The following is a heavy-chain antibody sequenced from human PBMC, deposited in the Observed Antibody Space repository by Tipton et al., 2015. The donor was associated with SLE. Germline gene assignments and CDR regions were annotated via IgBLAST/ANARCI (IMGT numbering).Heavy chain of an antibody. CDR3: AKDYNYDYPDYN. J-gene: IGHJ4*02. CDR2: IYHTGTT. D-gene: IGHD4-17*01. CDR1: GFSISSGFN. Sequence: TLSLTCSVSGFSISSGFNWGWIRQPPGKGLEWIGIIYHTGTTNYNPSLQRRVAMSVDTSKNQFSLKLNSVTAADTAVYYCAKDYNYDYPDYNWGQGTLVIVSS. V-gene: IGHV4-38-2*02.